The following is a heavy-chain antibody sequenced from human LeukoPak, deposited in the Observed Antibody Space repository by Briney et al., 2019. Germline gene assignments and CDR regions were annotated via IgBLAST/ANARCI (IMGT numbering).Heavy chain of an antibody. CDR1: GGSFSGYY. J-gene: IGHJ4*02. D-gene: IGHD7-27*01. CDR3: ARASGGLGIPHFDY. V-gene: IGHV4-34*01. Sequence: SETLSLTCAVYGGSFSGYYWSWIRQPPGKGLEWIGEINHSGSTNYNPSLKSRVTISVDTSKNQFSLKLSSVTAADTAVYYCARASGGLGIPHFDYWGQGTLVTVSS. CDR2: INHSGST.